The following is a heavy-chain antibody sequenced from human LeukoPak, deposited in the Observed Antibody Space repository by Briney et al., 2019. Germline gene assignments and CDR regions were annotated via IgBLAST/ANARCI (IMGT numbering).Heavy chain of an antibody. V-gene: IGHV3-7*01. D-gene: IGHD3-22*01. CDR1: GFTFSSYW. CDR3: ARTVGVDYYDSSGYEP. J-gene: IGHJ4*02. Sequence: GGSLRLSCAASGFTFSSYWMSWVRQAPGKGLEWVANIKQDGSEKYYVDSVKGRFTISRGNAKNSLYLQMNSLRAEDTAVYYCARTVGVDYYDSSGYEPWGQGTLVTVSS. CDR2: IKQDGSEK.